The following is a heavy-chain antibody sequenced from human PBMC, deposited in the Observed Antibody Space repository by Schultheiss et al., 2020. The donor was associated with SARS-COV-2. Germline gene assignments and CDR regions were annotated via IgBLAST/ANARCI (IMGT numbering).Heavy chain of an antibody. CDR2: VFLSGST. J-gene: IGHJ2*01. CDR3: AITNTMVRGVEIDL. V-gene: IGHV4-38-2*01. D-gene: IGHD3-10*01. CDR1: GYSISSDYY. Sequence: SETLSLTCAVSGYSISSDYYWGWIRQPPGKGLEWFGSVFLSGSTYYNPSLKSRVTISVDTSKNQFSLKLSSVTAADTAVYYCAITNTMVRGVEIDLWGRGTLVTVSS.